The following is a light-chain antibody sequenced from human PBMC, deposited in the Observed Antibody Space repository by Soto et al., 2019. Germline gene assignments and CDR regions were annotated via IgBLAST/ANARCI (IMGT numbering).Light chain of an antibody. CDR2: DVI. J-gene: IGLJ3*02. Sequence: QSALTQPASVSGSPGQSISISCTGTSSDVGYYNYVSWYQQYPGKAPKLMIFDVINRPSGVSDRFAGSKSGNTASLTISGLQAEDEAHYYCSSYTTTDSILFGGGTKLTVL. CDR1: SSDVGYYNY. CDR3: SSYTTTDSIL. V-gene: IGLV2-14*03.